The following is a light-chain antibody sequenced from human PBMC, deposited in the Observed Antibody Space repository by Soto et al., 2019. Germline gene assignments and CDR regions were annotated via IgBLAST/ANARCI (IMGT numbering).Light chain of an antibody. CDR3: QQYNSYSSWT. CDR2: DAS. J-gene: IGKJ1*01. V-gene: IGKV1-5*01. CDR1: QSISGW. Sequence: DIQMTQSPSTLSASVGDRVTITCRASQSISGWLAWYQQKPGKAPNLLIYDASNLESGVPSRFSGSGSGTEFTLTISSLQPDDFATYYCQQYNSYSSWTFGQGTKVDIK.